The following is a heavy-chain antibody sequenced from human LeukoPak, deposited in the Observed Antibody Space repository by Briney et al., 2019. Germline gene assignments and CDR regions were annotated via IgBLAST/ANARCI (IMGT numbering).Heavy chain of an antibody. CDR3: ARMHSYGYNFDY. Sequence: KSSETLSLTCAVYGGSFSGYYWSWIRQPPGKGLEWIGEINHSGSTNYNPSLKSRVTISVDTSKNQFSLKLSSVTAADTAVYYCARMHSYGYNFDYWGQGTLVTVSS. D-gene: IGHD5-18*01. V-gene: IGHV4-34*01. CDR2: INHSGST. J-gene: IGHJ4*02. CDR1: GGSFSGYY.